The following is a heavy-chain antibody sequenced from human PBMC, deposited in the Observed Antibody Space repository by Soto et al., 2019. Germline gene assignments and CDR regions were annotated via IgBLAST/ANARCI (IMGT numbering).Heavy chain of an antibody. V-gene: IGHV3-74*01. J-gene: IGHJ4*02. D-gene: IGHD6-19*01. CDR1: GFTFSSYW. Sequence: PGGSLRLSCAASGFTFSSYWMHWVRQAPGRGLVWVSRINSDGSSTSYADSVKGRFTISRDNAKNTLYLQMNSLRAEDTAVYYCARALSPRGVAGYYFDYWGQGTMVTVSS. CDR3: ARALSPRGVAGYYFDY. CDR2: INSDGSST.